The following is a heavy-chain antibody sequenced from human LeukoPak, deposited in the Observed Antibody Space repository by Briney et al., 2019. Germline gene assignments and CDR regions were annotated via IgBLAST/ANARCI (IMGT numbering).Heavy chain of an antibody. Sequence: SETLSLTCAVYGGSFSDYFWSWIRQPPGKGPEWIGEISHSGSTTYNPSLRSRVTISGDTSKKQFSLKLSSVTAADRAVYYCVTYYYGSSAPKRNYWGQGILVTVSS. D-gene: IGHD3-22*01. CDR1: GGSFSDYF. V-gene: IGHV4-34*01. CDR3: VTYYYGSSAPKRNY. J-gene: IGHJ4*02. CDR2: ISHSGST.